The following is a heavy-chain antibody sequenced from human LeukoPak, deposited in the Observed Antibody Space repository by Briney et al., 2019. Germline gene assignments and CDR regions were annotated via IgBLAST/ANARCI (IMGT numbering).Heavy chain of an antibody. CDR1: GYTFSNYL. Sequence: PGGSLRLSCATSGYTFSNYLLSWLRQAPGKGLEWVANIKEDGSVKYYLGSMKGRFTISRDNDKNSLYLQMNDLRVEDAAMYYCARDIDYWGQGTLVTVSS. J-gene: IGHJ4*02. V-gene: IGHV3-7*01. CDR3: ARDIDY. CDR2: IKEDGSVK.